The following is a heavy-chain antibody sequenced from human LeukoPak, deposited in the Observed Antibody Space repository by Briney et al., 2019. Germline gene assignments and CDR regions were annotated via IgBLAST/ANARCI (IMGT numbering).Heavy chain of an antibody. CDR1: GYTLTELS. J-gene: IGHJ4*02. CDR3: ATSLSSGWYKYYFDY. V-gene: IGHV1-24*01. D-gene: IGHD6-19*01. CDR2: FDPEDGET. Sequence: ASVKVSCKVSGYTLTELSMHWVRQAPGKGLEWMGGFDPEDGETIYAQKFQGRVTMTEDTSTDTAYMELSSLRSEDTAVYHCATSLSSGWYKYYFDYWGQGTLVTVSS.